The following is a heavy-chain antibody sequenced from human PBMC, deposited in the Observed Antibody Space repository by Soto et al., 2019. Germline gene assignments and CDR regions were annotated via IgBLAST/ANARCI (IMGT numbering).Heavy chain of an antibody. Sequence: QVQLVESGGGVVQPGRSLRLSCAASGFTFSSYGMHWVRQAPGKGLEWVAVIWYDGSNKYYADSVKGRFTISRDNSKNTLYLHMNSLRAEDTAVYYCARDWEVMGFPFDYWGQGTLVTVSS. CDR1: GFTFSSYG. D-gene: IGHD1-26*01. CDR2: IWYDGSNK. V-gene: IGHV3-33*01. J-gene: IGHJ4*02. CDR3: ARDWEVMGFPFDY.